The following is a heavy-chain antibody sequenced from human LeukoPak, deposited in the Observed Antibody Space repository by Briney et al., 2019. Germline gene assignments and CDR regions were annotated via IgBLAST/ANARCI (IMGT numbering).Heavy chain of an antibody. J-gene: IGHJ4*02. CDR1: GFTFGSYG. V-gene: IGHV3-30*18. Sequence: GGSLRLSCAASGFTFGSYGMQWVRQAAGKGLEWVAVISYDGSNKYYADSVKGRFTISRDNSKNPLYPQMNSLRGEDTAVYYCAKDQTLLRYGSGSYLGYWGQGTLVTVSS. CDR2: ISYDGSNK. CDR3: AKDQTLLRYGSGSYLGY. D-gene: IGHD3-10*01.